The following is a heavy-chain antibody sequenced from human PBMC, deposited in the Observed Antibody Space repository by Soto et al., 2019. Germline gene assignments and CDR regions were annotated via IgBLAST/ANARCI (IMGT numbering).Heavy chain of an antibody. V-gene: IGHV3-33*06. CDR3: VKDGPNWGRDFDC. D-gene: IGHD7-27*01. CDR2: IWHDGSIK. Sequence: QVQLVESGGGVVQPGRSLRLSCAASGFSFSTYGMHWVRQTPGKGLEWVAVIWHDGSIKYYGDSVKGRFTISRDNSKNTLYLQMDSLRVEDTAVYYCVKDGPNWGRDFDCWGQGTLVTVSS. J-gene: IGHJ4*02. CDR1: GFSFSTYG.